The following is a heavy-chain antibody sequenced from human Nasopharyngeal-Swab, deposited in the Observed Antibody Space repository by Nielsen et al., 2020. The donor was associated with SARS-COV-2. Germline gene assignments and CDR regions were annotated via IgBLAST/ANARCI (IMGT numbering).Heavy chain of an antibody. CDR2: MNPNSGNT. Sequence: ASVKVSCKASGYTFTSYDINWVRQATGQGLEWMGWMNPNSGNTGYAQRVQGRVTMTTDTSTSTAYMELRSLRSDDTAVYYCARERRGGYHDAFDIWGQGTMVTVSS. V-gene: IGHV1-8*01. J-gene: IGHJ3*02. CDR3: ARERRGGYHDAFDI. D-gene: IGHD2-15*01. CDR1: GYTFTSYD.